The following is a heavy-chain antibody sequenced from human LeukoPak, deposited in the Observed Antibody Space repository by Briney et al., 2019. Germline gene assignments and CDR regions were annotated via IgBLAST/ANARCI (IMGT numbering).Heavy chain of an antibody. CDR2: ISYDGSNK. J-gene: IGHJ5*02. Sequence: GGSLRLSCAASGFTFSSYAMHWVRQAPGKGLEWVAVISYDGSNKYYADSVKGRFTISRDNAKNSLYLQMNSLRAEDTAVYYCARASPTVGFDPWGQGTLVTVSS. CDR3: ARASPTVGFDP. CDR1: GFTFSSYA. D-gene: IGHD4-17*01. V-gene: IGHV3-30-3*01.